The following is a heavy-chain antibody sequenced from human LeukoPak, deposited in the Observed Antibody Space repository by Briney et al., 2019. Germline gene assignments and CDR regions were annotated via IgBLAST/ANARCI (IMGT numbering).Heavy chain of an antibody. D-gene: IGHD3-22*01. CDR1: GYTFTSYG. Sequence: ASVKVSCKASGYTFTSYGISWVRQAPGQGLEWMGWISAYNGNTNYAQKLQGRVTMTTDTSTSTAYMELRSLRSDDTAVYYCARHHPDSSGYYYSDYWGQGTLVTVSS. J-gene: IGHJ4*02. CDR3: ARHHPDSSGYYYSDY. CDR2: ISAYNGNT. V-gene: IGHV1-18*01.